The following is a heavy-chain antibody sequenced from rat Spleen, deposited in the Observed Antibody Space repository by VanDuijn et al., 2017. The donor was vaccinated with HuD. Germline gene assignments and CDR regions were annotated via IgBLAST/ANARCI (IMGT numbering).Heavy chain of an antibody. Sequence: EVQLVEAGGGLVQPGRSLKLSCAASGFTFSNYDMAWVRQAPTEGLEWVASISAGGGNTYYRDSVKGRFTISRDNAKSALYLQMDSLRSEDTATYYCTTDSYFDGTYYPGGFDYWGQGVMVTVSS. J-gene: IGHJ2*01. CDR3: TTDSYFDGTYYPGGFDY. CDR2: ISAGGGNT. CDR1: GFTFSNYD. D-gene: IGHD1-12*02. V-gene: IGHV5S23*01.